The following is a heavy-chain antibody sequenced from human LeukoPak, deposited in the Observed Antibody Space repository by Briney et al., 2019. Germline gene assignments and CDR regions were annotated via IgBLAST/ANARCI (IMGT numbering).Heavy chain of an antibody. Sequence: PSETLSLTCTVSGGSISSYYWSWIRQPPGKGLEWIGYISYSGSTNSNPSLKSRVTMSVDTSKNQFSLKLSSVTAADTAVYYCARTYYDFWSGSRYWYFQLWGRGTLVTVSS. CDR2: ISYSGST. CDR1: GGSISSYY. CDR3: ARTYYDFWSGSRYWYFQL. V-gene: IGHV4-59*08. D-gene: IGHD3-3*01. J-gene: IGHJ2*01.